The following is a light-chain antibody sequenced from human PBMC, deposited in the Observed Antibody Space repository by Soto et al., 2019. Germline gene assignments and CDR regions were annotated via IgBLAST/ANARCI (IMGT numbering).Light chain of an antibody. V-gene: IGLV1-40*01. J-gene: IGLJ1*01. Sequence: QSVLTQPPSVSEAPGQRGTISCTGSSSNIGAGYEAHWYQQVPGTAPKLLIYENNNRPSGVPDRFSGSKSGTSASLAITGLQAEDEAEYYCQSSDSSLSGYVFGTGTKVTVL. CDR3: QSSDSSLSGYV. CDR2: ENN. CDR1: SSNIGAGYE.